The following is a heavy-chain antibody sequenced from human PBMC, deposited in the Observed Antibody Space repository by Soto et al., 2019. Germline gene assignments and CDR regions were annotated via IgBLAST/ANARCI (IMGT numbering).Heavy chain of an antibody. CDR1: GYTFTSYG. CDR3: AREPRGGPYYYYYGMDV. D-gene: IGHD3-10*01. CDR2: IRAYNGNT. J-gene: IGHJ6*02. V-gene: IGHV1-18*01. Sequence: QVQLVQSGAEVKKPGASVKVSCKASGYTFTSYGISWVRQAPGQGLEWMGWIRAYNGNTNSAQKLQARVTMTTDTSTSTAYMELRGLRSDDTAVYYCAREPRGGPYYYYYGMDVWGQGTTVTVSS.